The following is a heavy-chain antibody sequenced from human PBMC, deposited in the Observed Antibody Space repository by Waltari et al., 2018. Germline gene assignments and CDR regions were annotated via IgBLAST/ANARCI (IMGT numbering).Heavy chain of an antibody. V-gene: IGHV1-69*01. J-gene: IGHJ6*02. CDR1: GGTFSSYA. Sequence: QVQLVQSGAEVKKPGSSVKVSCKASGGTFSSYAISWVRQAPGQGLEWMGGIIPIFGTANYAQKFQGRVTITADESTSTAYMELSSLGSEDTAVYYCARSYCGGDCFYYYYYYGMDVWGQGTTVTVSS. CDR3: ARSYCGGDCFYYYYYYGMDV. D-gene: IGHD2-21*01. CDR2: IIPIFGTA.